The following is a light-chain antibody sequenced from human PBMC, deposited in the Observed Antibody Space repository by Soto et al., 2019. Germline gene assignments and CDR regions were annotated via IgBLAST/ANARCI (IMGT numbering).Light chain of an antibody. V-gene: IGKV1-27*01. CDR1: QGIGVY. Sequence: EIKRPHPPPSLPESLGDRVTIPSRASQGIGVYLAWFQQKPGKVPKLLIYAASTLQSGVPSRFSGSGSGTDFTLTISSLQPEDFATYYCQKYNSAPLTFGGGTKVEIK. J-gene: IGKJ4*01. CDR3: QKYNSAPLT. CDR2: AAS.